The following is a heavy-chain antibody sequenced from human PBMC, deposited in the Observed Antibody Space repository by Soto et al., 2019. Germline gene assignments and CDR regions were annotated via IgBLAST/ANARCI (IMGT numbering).Heavy chain of an antibody. Sequence: SETLSLTCAVSGASISGSYYYWAWLRQSPGKGPEWIGSVFYTGFTSYNPSLESRVSVSVDTSKGQFSLKLSAVTAADTAVYYCATSQKGYNWNYFDHWGQGALVTVSS. J-gene: IGHJ4*02. CDR2: VFYTGFT. CDR3: ATSQKGYNWNYFDH. CDR1: GASISGSYYY. V-gene: IGHV4-39*01. D-gene: IGHD1-20*01.